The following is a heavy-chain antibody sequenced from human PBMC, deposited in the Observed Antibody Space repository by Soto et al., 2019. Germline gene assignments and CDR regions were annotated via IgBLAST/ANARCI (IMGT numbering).Heavy chain of an antibody. V-gene: IGHV4-30-2*01. CDR3: ARTRGGDSSGYPYFDY. J-gene: IGHJ4*02. CDR1: GGSISSGGYS. CDR2: IYHSGST. D-gene: IGHD3-22*01. Sequence: PSETLSLTCAVSGGSISSGGYSWSWIRQPPGKGLEWIGYIYHSGSTYYNPSLKSRVTISVDRSKNQFSLKLSSVTAADTAVYYCARTRGGDSSGYPYFDYWGQGTLVTVSS.